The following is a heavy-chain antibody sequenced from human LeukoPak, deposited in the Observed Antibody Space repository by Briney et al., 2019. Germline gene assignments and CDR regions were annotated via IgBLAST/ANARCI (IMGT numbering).Heavy chain of an antibody. CDR2: IYYSGST. CDR1: GGSISSSSYY. J-gene: IGHJ4*02. D-gene: IGHD1-7*01. CDR3: ARVEGGNYPDYYFDY. V-gene: IGHV4-39*07. Sequence: PSETLSLTCTVSGGSISSSSYYWGWIRQPPGKGLEWIGSIYYSGSTYYNPSLKSRVTISVDTSKNQFSLKLSYVTAADTAVYYCARVEGGNYPDYYFDYWGQGTLVTVSS.